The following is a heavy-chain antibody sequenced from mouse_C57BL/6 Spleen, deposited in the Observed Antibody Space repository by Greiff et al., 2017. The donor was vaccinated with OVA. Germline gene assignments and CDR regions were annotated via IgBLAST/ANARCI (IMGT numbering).Heavy chain of an antibody. D-gene: IGHD1-1*01. CDR3: ARRFYYYGSSYPYGYFDV. V-gene: IGHV1-54*01. J-gene: IGHJ1*03. CDR1: GYAFTNYL. CDR2: INPGSGGT. Sequence: QVQLQQSGAELVRPGTSVKVSCKASGYAFTNYLIEWVKQRPGQGLEWIGVINPGSGGTNYNEKFKGKATLTADKSSSTAYMQLSSLTSEDSAVYFGARRFYYYGSSYPYGYFDVWGTGTTVTVSS.